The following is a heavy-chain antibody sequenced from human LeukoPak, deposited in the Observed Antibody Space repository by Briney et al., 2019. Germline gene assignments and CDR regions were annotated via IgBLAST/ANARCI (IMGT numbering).Heavy chain of an antibody. J-gene: IGHJ4*02. CDR1: GGSFSGYY. CDR3: ARRRLGYYFDY. Sequence: SETLSLSCGVYGGSFSGYYWSWIRQPPGKGLEWIGEINPRGSTNYNPSLKSRVTLSADTSKNQFSLTLNSATAADTAVYYCARRRLGYYFDYWGQGTLVTVSS. CDR2: INPRGST. V-gene: IGHV4-34*01. D-gene: IGHD5-24*01.